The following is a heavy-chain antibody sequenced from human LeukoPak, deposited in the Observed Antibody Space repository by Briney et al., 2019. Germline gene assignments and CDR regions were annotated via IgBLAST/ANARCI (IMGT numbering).Heavy chain of an antibody. CDR1: GGSISSYY. J-gene: IGHJ4*02. CDR2: IYHSGST. CDR3: ARGWDVVVIAPFDY. D-gene: IGHD2-21*01. V-gene: IGHV4-38-2*02. Sequence: SETLSLTCTVSGGSISSYYWSWIRQPPGKGLEWIGSIYHSGSTYYNPSLKSRVTISVDTSKNQFSLKLSSVTAADTAVYYCARGWDVVVIAPFDYWGQGTLVTVSS.